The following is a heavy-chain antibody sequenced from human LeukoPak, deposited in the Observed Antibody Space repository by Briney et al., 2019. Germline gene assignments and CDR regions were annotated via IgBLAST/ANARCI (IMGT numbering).Heavy chain of an antibody. CDR3: ARENDVYEIPGAMDV. CDR2: ISSSGATI. Sequence: GGSLRLSCAASGFTLSSYEINWVRQAPGKGLEWLSYISSSGATIKYADSVMGRFTISRDNAKNSLYLQMNSLRAEDTAVYFCARENDVYEIPGAMDVSGQGTTVTVSS. CDR1: GFTLSSYE. D-gene: IGHD5/OR15-5a*01. V-gene: IGHV3-48*03. J-gene: IGHJ6*02.